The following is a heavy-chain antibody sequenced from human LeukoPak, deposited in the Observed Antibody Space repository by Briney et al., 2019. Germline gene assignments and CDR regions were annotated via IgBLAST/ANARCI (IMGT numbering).Heavy chain of an antibody. Sequence: SETLSLTCAVYGGSFSGYYWSWIRQPPGKGLEWIGEINHSGSTNYNPSLKSRVTISVDTSKNQFSLKLGSVTAADTAVYYCARPPSWYPYNWFDPWGQGTLVTVSS. CDR3: ARPPSWYPYNWFDP. V-gene: IGHV4-34*01. J-gene: IGHJ5*02. D-gene: IGHD6-13*01. CDR1: GGSFSGYY. CDR2: INHSGST.